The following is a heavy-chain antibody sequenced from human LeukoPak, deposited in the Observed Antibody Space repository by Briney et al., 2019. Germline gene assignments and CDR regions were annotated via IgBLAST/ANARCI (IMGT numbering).Heavy chain of an antibody. Sequence: GGSLRLSCAASGFTFSSYGMHWVRQAPGKGLEWVAVIWYDGTNKYYADSVKGRSTISRDNSKNTLYLQMSSLRAEDTAVYYCAKGRGYYYYNMDVWGKGTTVTVSS. CDR3: AKGRGYYYYNMDV. J-gene: IGHJ6*03. CDR1: GFTFSSYG. V-gene: IGHV3-33*06. CDR2: IWYDGTNK.